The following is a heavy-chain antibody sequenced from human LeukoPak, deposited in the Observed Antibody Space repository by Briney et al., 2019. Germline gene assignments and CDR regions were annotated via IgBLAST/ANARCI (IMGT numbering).Heavy chain of an antibody. CDR1: GYTFTSYG. CDR3: ATDQGRRISYYYYGMDV. CDR2: ISAYNGNT. D-gene: IGHD1-1*01. Sequence: ASVKVSCKASGYTFTSYGINWVRQAPGQGPEWMGWISAYNGNTEYAQILQGRVTMTTDTSTDTAYMELSSLRSEDTAVYYCATDQGRRISYYYYGMDVWGQGTTVTVSS. J-gene: IGHJ6*02. V-gene: IGHV1-18*01.